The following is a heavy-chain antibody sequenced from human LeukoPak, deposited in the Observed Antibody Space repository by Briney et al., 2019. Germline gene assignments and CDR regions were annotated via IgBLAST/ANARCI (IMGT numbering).Heavy chain of an antibody. Sequence: GASVKVSCKASGYSFTDYFMHWVQQAPGKGLEWMGRVDPEEGETIYGEKFQGRVTITADTSTDTAYMELSSLRSEDTAVYYCTTAGKFYYGSGSPSWFDPWGQGTLVTVSS. CDR3: TTAGKFYYGSGSPSWFDP. CDR1: GYSFTDYF. V-gene: IGHV1-69-2*01. CDR2: VDPEEGET. J-gene: IGHJ5*02. D-gene: IGHD3-10*01.